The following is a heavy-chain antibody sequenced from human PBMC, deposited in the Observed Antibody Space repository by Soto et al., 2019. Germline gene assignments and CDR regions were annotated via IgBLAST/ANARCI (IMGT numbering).Heavy chain of an antibody. V-gene: IGHV1-2*04. Sequence: QVQLIQYGAEVKKPGASVRVSCKTSGYSFTGYSVHWVRQAPGQGLEWMGWINPNSGVTKYAQKFQDLDTMTRDTSSSTAYMELTRIRTGDTAVYYWARGSLISYTIDYWGQGTLVTVSS. J-gene: IGHJ4*02. D-gene: IGHD3-16*01. CDR2: INPNSGVT. CDR1: GYSFTGYS. CDR3: ARGSLISYTIDY.